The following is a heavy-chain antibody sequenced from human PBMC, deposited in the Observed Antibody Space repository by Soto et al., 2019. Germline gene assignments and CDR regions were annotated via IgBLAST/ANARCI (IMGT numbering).Heavy chain of an antibody. D-gene: IGHD5-12*01. Sequence: VQLVESGGGLVKPGGSLRLSCAASGFTFSDYYMSWIRQAPGKGLEWVSAISGSGGSTYYADSVKGRFTISRDNSKNTLYLQMNSLRAEDTAVYYCARGRVEMATSRYDYWGQGTLVTVSS. CDR1: GFTFSDYY. CDR2: ISGSGGST. CDR3: ARGRVEMATSRYDY. V-gene: IGHV3-23*04. J-gene: IGHJ4*02.